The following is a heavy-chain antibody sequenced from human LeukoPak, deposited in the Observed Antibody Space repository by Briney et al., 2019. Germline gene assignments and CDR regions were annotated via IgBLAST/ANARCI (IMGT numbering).Heavy chain of an antibody. Sequence: GGSLRLSCAASGFTYSSYAMSWVRQAPGKGLEWVSSISSSSSYIYYADSVKGRFTISRDNAKNSLYLQMNSLRAEDTAVYYCARAVGARFDYWGQGTLVTVSS. CDR1: GFTYSSYA. CDR3: ARAVGARFDY. J-gene: IGHJ4*02. CDR2: ISSSSSYI. V-gene: IGHV3-21*01. D-gene: IGHD6-6*01.